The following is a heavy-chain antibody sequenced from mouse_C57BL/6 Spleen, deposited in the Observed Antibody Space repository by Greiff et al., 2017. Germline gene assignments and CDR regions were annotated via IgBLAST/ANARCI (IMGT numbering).Heavy chain of an antibody. V-gene: IGHV14-1*01. CDR3: TYYRRFYYAMDY. CDR2: IDPEDGDT. Sequence: EVQLQQSGAELVRPGASVKLSCTASGFNIKDYYMHWVKQSPEQGLEWIGRIDPEDGDTEYAPTFQGKATMTADTSSNTAYLHLSSLTSEDTAVYYCTYYRRFYYAMDYWGQGTSVTVSS. J-gene: IGHJ4*01. D-gene: IGHD1-1*01. CDR1: GFNIKDYY.